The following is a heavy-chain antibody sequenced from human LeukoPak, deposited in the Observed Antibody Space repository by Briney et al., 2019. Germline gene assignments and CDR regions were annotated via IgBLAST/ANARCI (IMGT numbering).Heavy chain of an antibody. CDR2: IRYSGGEQ. V-gene: IGHV3-30*02. J-gene: IGHJ5*02. CDR3: AKDLMRDQWFGES. Sequence: GGSLRLSCATSGFTFSSYGMHWVRQAPGKGLEWVAFIRYSGGEQFYAESVKGRFTISRDNSKSTLYLQMNSLRDEDTAMYYCAKDLMRDQWFGESWGQGTLVTVSS. CDR1: GFTFSSYG. D-gene: IGHD3-10*01.